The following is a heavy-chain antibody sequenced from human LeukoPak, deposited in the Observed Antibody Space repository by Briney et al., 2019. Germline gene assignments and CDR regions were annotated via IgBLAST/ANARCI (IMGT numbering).Heavy chain of an antibody. CDR1: GFTFDDYS. J-gene: IGHJ6*02. CDR2: ISWNSGSI. Sequence: PGGSLRLSCAASGFTFDDYSMHWVRQAPGKGLEWVSGISWNSGSIGYEDSVKGRFTISRDNAKNSLYLQMNSLRAEDTALYYCAKDQKWELPHGMDAWGQGTTVTVSS. V-gene: IGHV3-9*01. CDR3: AKDQKWELPHGMDA. D-gene: IGHD1-26*01.